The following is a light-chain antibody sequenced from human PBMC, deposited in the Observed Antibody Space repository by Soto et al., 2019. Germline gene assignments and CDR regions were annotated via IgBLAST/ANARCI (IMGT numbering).Light chain of an antibody. V-gene: IGLV2-8*01. CDR3: SSYTTSNTYV. J-gene: IGLJ1*01. CDR2: EVS. CDR1: SSDVGGYNF. Sequence: QSVLTQPPSASGSPGQSVTISCTGTSSDVGGYNFVSWYQQHPGKAPKPMIYEVSRRPSGVSNRFSGSKSGNTASLTVSGLQAEDEADYYCSSYTTSNTYVFGTGTKVTVL.